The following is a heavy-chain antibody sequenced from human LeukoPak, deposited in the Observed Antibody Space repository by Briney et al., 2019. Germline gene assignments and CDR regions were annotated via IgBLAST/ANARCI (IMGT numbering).Heavy chain of an antibody. Sequence: GGSLRLSCAASGFTFSSYSMNWVRQAPGKWLEWVSYISSGSRTIYYADSVKGRFTMSRDNAKNSLYLQMSSLRAEDTAVYYCARESISGHRDFDYWGQGALVTVSS. V-gene: IGHV3-48*01. D-gene: IGHD1-26*01. CDR1: GFTFSSYS. J-gene: IGHJ4*02. CDR2: ISSGSRTI. CDR3: ARESISGHRDFDY.